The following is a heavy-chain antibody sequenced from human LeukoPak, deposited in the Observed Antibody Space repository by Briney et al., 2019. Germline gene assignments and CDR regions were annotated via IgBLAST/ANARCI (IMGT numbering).Heavy chain of an antibody. CDR1: GFTVNSNY. CDR2: TYSGGTT. V-gene: IGHV3-53*01. J-gene: IGHJ4*02. D-gene: IGHD4/OR15-4a*01. Sequence: PGGSLRLSCAASGFTVNSNYMTWVRRAPGKGLEWVSGTYSGGTTDYSDSVKGRFTISRDNSKNTLYLQMNSLRAEDTAVYYCARRAGAYSHPYDYWGQGTLVTVSS. CDR3: ARRAGAYSHPYDY.